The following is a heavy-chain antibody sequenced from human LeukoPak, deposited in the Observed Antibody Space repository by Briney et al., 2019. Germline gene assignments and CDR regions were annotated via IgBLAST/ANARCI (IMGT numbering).Heavy chain of an antibody. V-gene: IGHV3-7*01. Sequence: GGSLRLSCAASGFPFSSYWMSWVRQAPGKGLEWVANIKEDASEKYYVDSVKGRFTISRDNAKKSLYLQMSSLRAEDTAVYYCAREEGIDGSGYYYVLGYWGQGALVTVSS. CDR2: IKEDASEK. J-gene: IGHJ4*02. CDR3: AREEGIDGSGYYYVLGY. CDR1: GFPFSSYW. D-gene: IGHD3-22*01.